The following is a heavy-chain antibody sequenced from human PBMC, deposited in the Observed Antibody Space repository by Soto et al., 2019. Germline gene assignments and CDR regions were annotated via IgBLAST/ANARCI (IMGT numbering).Heavy chain of an antibody. CDR3: ARECLSRGSGAYYDFWSGYYILGGGPFDY. Sequence: GGSLRLSCAASGFTFSSYWMSWVRQAPGKGLEWVANIKQDGSEKYYVDSVKGRFTISRDKAKNSLYLQMNSLRAEDTAVYYCARECLSRGSGAYYDFWSGYYILGGGPFDYWGQGTLVTVSS. CDR2: IKQDGSEK. V-gene: IGHV3-7*01. D-gene: IGHD3-3*01. J-gene: IGHJ4*02. CDR1: GFTFSSYW.